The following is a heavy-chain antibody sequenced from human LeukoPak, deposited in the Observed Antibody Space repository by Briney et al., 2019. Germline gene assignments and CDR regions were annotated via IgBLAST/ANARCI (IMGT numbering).Heavy chain of an antibody. CDR1: GASINSYY. Sequence: NPSETLSLTCTVSGASINSYYWNWIRQSAGKGLEWIGRIYTSGGTDYNPSLKSRVTMSLDTSKNHLSLKMTSVTAADTAIYYCARDKGYQLLRGGEYFDYWGQGTLVTVSS. D-gene: IGHD2-15*01. CDR3: ARDKGYQLLRGGEYFDY. J-gene: IGHJ4*02. CDR2: IYTSGGT. V-gene: IGHV4-4*07.